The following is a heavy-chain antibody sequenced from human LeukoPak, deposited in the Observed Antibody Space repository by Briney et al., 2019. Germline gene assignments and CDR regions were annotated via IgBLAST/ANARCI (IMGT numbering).Heavy chain of an antibody. CDR1: GYTFTGYY. J-gene: IGHJ3*02. CDR2: INPNSGGT. V-gene: IGHV1-2*02. CDR3: ASFKWIQLWENAFDI. Sequence: GASVKVSCKASGYTFTGYYMHWVRQAPGQGLEWMGWINPNSGGTNYAQKFQGRVTMTRDTSISTAYMELSRLRSDDTAVYYCASFKWIQLWENAFDIWGQGTMVTVSS. D-gene: IGHD5-18*01.